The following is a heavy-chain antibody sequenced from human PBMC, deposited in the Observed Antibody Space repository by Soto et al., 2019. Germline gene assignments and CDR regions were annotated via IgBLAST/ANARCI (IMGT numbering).Heavy chain of an antibody. D-gene: IGHD6-19*01. V-gene: IGHV3-30*18. CDR1: GFTFSSYG. Sequence: QVQLVESGGGVVQPGRSLRLSCAASGFTFSSYGMHWVRQAPGKGLEWVAVISYDGSNKYYADSVKGRFTISSDNSKNTLYLQMNSLRAEDTAVYYCAKGLKSLAVAGKNGNGMDVWGQGTTVTVSS. CDR3: AKGLKSLAVAGKNGNGMDV. J-gene: IGHJ6*02. CDR2: ISYDGSNK.